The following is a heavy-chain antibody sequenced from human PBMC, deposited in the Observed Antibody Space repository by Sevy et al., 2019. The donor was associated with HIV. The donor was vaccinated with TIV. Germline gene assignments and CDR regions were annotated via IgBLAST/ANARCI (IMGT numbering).Heavy chain of an antibody. CDR2: IRNRPNSYTT. V-gene: IGHV3-72*01. CDR1: GFTFSDHY. D-gene: IGHD2-15*01. Sequence: GGSLRLSCAASGFTFSDHYVDWVRQAPGKGLEWVGRIRNRPNSYTTEYAASVKGRFNISRDDSRNSVYLQMNSLKTQDSAAYYRVRGPNCGVGGCQQISPYCLDVWGKGATVTVSS. CDR3: VRGPNCGVGGCQQISPYCLDV. J-gene: IGHJ6*03.